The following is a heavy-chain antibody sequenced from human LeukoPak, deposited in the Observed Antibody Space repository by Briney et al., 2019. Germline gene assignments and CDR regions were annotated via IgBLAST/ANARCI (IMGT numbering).Heavy chain of an antibody. CDR3: ARELSRTGAFDY. V-gene: IGHV3-7*03. CDR2: INEAGVEK. Sequence: PGGSLRLSCEASEFTLSSYWMHWVCQPPGKGLEWVANINEAGVEKYHVDSVKGRFTIFRDNAKNSLYLQMNNLRAEDTAVYYCARELSRTGAFDYWGQGTLVTVSS. CDR1: EFTLSSYW. D-gene: IGHD3-10*01. J-gene: IGHJ4*02.